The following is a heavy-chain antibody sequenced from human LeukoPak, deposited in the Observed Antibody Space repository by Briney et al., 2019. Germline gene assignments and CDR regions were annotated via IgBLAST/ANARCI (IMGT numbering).Heavy chain of an antibody. Sequence: ASVKVSCKASGGTFSSYAISWVRQAPGQGLEWMGGIIPIFGTANYAQKFQGRVTITADESTSTAYMELSSLRSEDTAAYYCARGNIVVVPAAIRGGPGYYYYYYYYMDVWGKGTTVTVSS. D-gene: IGHD2-2*02. CDR3: ARGNIVVVPAAIRGGPGYYYYYYYYMDV. J-gene: IGHJ6*03. CDR2: IIPIFGTA. V-gene: IGHV1-69*13. CDR1: GGTFSSYA.